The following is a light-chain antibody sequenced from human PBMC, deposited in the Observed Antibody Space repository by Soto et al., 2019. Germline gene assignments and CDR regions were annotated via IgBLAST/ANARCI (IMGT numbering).Light chain of an antibody. CDR2: DVN. V-gene: IGLV2-11*01. J-gene: IGLJ2*01. CDR3: CSYGGGYVV. CDR1: SSDVGGYNY. Sequence: QSVLTQPRSVSGSPGQSVTISCTGTSSDVGGYNYVSWYQQHPGKAPKLMIYDVNKWPSGVPDRFSGSKSGNTASLTISGLEAEDEADYYCCSYGGGYVVFGGGTKLTVL.